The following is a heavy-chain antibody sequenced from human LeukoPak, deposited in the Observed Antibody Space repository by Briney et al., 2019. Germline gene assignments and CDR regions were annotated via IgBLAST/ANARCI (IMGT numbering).Heavy chain of an antibody. CDR1: GFTFDDYG. CDR3: ARDFSYYYDSSGSFDY. Sequence: LTGGSLRLSCAASGFTFDDYGMSWVRQAPGKGLEWVSGINWNGGSTGYADSVKGRFTISRDNAKNSLYLQMNSLRAEDTALYYCARDFSYYYDSSGSFDYWGQGTLVTVSS. CDR2: INWNGGST. J-gene: IGHJ4*02. D-gene: IGHD3-22*01. V-gene: IGHV3-20*04.